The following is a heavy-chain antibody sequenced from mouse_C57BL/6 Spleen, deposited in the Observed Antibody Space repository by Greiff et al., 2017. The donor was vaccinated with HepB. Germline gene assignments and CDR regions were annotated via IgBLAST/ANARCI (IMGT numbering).Heavy chain of an antibody. CDR3: ARAGTGERFDY. V-gene: IGHV5-6*01. CDR2: ISSGGSYT. J-gene: IGHJ2*01. D-gene: IGHD4-1*01. Sequence: EVMLVESGGDLVKPGGSLKLSCAASGFTFSSYGMSWVRQTPDKRLEWVATISSGGSYTYYPDSVKGRFTISRDNAKNTLYLQMSSLKSEDTAMYYCARAGTGERFDYWGQGTTLTVSS. CDR1: GFTFSSYG.